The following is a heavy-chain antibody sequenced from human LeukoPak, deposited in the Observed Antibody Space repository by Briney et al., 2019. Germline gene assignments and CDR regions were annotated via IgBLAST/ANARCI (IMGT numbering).Heavy chain of an antibody. CDR3: AKGSGFNHYIWFDP. CDR1: GFTFSNYR. J-gene: IGHJ5*02. D-gene: IGHD3-9*01. Sequence: GGSLRLSCAASGFTFSNYRMIWVRQAPGKGLEWVGNIKQDGSEKRYADSVRGRFSISRDNAQTSLYLQMNSLRAEDTALYYCAKGSGFNHYIWFDPWGQGTLVTVSS. CDR2: IKQDGSEK. V-gene: IGHV3-7*05.